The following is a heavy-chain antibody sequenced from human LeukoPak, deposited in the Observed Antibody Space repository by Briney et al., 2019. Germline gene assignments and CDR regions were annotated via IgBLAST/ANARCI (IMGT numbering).Heavy chain of an antibody. D-gene: IGHD6-13*01. CDR1: GGSFSGYY. V-gene: IGHV4-34*01. CDR2: INHSGST. CDR3: ARVVAAGADWFDP. J-gene: IGHJ5*02. Sequence: PSETLSLTCAVYGGSFSGYYWSWIRQPPGKGLEWIGEINHSGSTNYNPSLKSRVTISVDTSKNQFSLKLSSVTAADTAVYYCARVVAAGADWFDPWGQGTLVTVSS.